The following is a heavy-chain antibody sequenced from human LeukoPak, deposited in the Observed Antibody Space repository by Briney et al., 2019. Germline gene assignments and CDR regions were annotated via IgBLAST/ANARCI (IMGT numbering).Heavy chain of an antibody. D-gene: IGHD6-19*01. CDR3: VRGPTLKGVAGSWSLDY. V-gene: IGHV3-21*01. CDR2: ISSANSYI. Sequence: PGGSLRLSCAASGFTFSSYSMKWVRQAPGQGLEWVSSISSANSYIYYGDSVKGRFTISRDNSKNSLYLQMRSLRAEDTAVYYCVRGPTLKGVAGSWSLDYWGEGTLVTVSS. J-gene: IGHJ4*02. CDR1: GFTFSSYS.